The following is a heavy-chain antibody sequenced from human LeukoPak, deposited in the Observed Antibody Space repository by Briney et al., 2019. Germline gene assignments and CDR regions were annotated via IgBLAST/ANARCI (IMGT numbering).Heavy chain of an antibody. CDR3: ARQRFSEWYFDY. CDR2: IYYSGST. J-gene: IGHJ4*02. CDR1: GGSISSSTYY. Sequence: PSETLSLTCTVSGGSISSSTYYCGWIRQPPGKGLEWIGSIYYSGSTYYNPSLKSRVTISVDTSKNQFSLKLSSVTAADSAVYYCARQRFSEWYFDYWGQGTLVTVSS. V-gene: IGHV4-39*01. D-gene: IGHD3-3*01.